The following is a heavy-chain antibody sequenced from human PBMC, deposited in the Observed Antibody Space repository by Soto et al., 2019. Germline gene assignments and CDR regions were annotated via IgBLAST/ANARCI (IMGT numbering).Heavy chain of an antibody. J-gene: IGHJ4*02. CDR2: ISYDGVNK. CDR1: GFTFSRYA. Sequence: QVQLVESGGGVVQPGRSLRLSCAASGFTFSRYAMNWVRQALGKGLEWVAAISYDGVNKYYADSVKGRFTISRDNSKNTLYMQMNSLSAEDTALYYCARVSSTVTPVDMYYFDYWGQGTLVTVSA. V-gene: IGHV3-30-3*01. CDR3: ARVSSTVTPVDMYYFDY. D-gene: IGHD4-17*01.